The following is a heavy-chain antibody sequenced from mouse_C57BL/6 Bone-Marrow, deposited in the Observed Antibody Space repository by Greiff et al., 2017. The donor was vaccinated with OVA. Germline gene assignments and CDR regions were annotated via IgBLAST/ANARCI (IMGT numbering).Heavy chain of an antibody. Sequence: QVQLQQSGAELVRPGTSVKVSCKASGYAFTNYLIEWVKQRPGRGLEWIGVINPGSGGTNYNEKFKGKATLTADKSSSTAYMQLSSLTSEDSAVYFCARGFITTASRGDYWGQGTSVTVSS. CDR1: GYAFTNYL. D-gene: IGHD1-2*01. CDR3: ARGFITTASRGDY. V-gene: IGHV1-54*01. CDR2: INPGSGGT. J-gene: IGHJ4*01.